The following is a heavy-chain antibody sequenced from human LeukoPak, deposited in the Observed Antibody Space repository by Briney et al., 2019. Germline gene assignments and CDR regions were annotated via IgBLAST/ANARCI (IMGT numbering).Heavy chain of an antibody. J-gene: IGHJ6*02. CDR3: ARSKGYYYYYGMDV. CDR2: INAGNGNT. V-gene: IGHV1-3*01. Sequence: ASVKVSCKASGYTFTSYAMHWVRQAPGQRLEWMGWINAGNGNTKYSQKFQGRVTITRDTSASTAYMELSSLRSEDTAVYYCARSKGYYYYYGMDVWGQGTTVTVSS. CDR1: GYTFTSYA.